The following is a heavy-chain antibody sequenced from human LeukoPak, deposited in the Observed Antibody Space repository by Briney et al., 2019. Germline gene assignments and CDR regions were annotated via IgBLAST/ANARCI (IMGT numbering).Heavy chain of an antibody. CDR2: ISSSSSYI. CDR3: ARGPPQTGTTEGGWFDP. CDR1: GFTLRSHA. Sequence: GGSLRLSCAASGFTLRSHAMSWVRQAPGKGLEWVSSISSSSSYIYYADSVKGRFTIFRDNAKNSLYLQMNSLRAEDTAVYYCARGPPQTGTTEGGWFDPWGQGTLVTVSS. D-gene: IGHD1-1*01. V-gene: IGHV3-21*01. J-gene: IGHJ5*02.